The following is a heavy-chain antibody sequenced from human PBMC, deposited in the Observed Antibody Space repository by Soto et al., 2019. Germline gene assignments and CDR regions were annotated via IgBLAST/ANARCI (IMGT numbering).Heavy chain of an antibody. Sequence: PGGSLILSCAASGFTFRSYAMTWVRQAPGKGLEWVSAIRSDGDDTYSADSVKGRFTVSRDNSKNTLYLQMNSLRAEDTAAYYCARDYLRLADFWGQGTLVTVSS. J-gene: IGHJ4*02. D-gene: IGHD3-10*01. CDR3: ARDYLRLADF. V-gene: IGHV3-23*01. CDR2: IRSDGDDT. CDR1: GFTFRSYA.